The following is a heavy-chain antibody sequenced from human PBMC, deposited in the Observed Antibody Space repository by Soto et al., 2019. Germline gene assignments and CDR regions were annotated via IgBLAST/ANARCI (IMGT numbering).Heavy chain of an antibody. CDR2: ISAYNGNT. CDR1: GYTFTSYG. J-gene: IGHJ4*02. CDR3: ARGRYYYDSSGYYPPVNDY. D-gene: IGHD3-22*01. V-gene: IGHV1-18*01. Sequence: QVQLVQSGAEVKKPGASVKVSCKASGYTFTSYGISWVRQAPGQGLEWMGWISAYNGNTNYAQKLQGRVTMTTDTSTITAYMELRSLRSDDTAVYYCARGRYYYDSSGYYPPVNDYWGQGTLVTVSS.